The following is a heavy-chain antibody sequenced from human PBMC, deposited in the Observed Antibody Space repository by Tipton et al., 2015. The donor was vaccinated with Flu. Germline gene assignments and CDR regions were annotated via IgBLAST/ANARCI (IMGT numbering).Heavy chain of an antibody. D-gene: IGHD1-26*01. CDR1: GYSISSGYY. Sequence: TLSLTCAVSGYSISSGYYWGWIRQPPGKGLEWIGSIYHSGSTYYNPSLKSRVTISVDTSKNQFSLKLSSVTAADTAVYYCARHLGQSGYYFDYWGQGTLVTVSS. V-gene: IGHV4-38-2*01. CDR2: IYHSGST. J-gene: IGHJ4*02. CDR3: ARHLGQSGYYFDY.